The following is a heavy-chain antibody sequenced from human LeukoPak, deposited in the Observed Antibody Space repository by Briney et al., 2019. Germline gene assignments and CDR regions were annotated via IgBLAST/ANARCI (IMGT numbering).Heavy chain of an antibody. CDR2: ISYSGTT. CDR1: GGSISSSYYY. D-gene: IGHD1-26*01. Sequence: PSETLSLTCTVSGGSISSSYYYWGWIRQPPGKGLEWIGTISYSGTTYYNPSLERRATISVDTSRNQFSLKLTSVTAADTAVYYCARHKMGTTRLYYFDYWGQGTLVTVSS. J-gene: IGHJ4*02. V-gene: IGHV4-39*01. CDR3: ARHKMGTTRLYYFDY.